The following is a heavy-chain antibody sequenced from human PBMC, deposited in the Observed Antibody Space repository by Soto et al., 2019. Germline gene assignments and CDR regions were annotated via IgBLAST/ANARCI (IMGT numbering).Heavy chain of an antibody. CDR3: ARAFRIAVAGLDY. CDR1: GFTFSSYG. J-gene: IGHJ4*02. D-gene: IGHD6-19*01. V-gene: IGHV3-33*01. CDR2: IWYDGSNK. Sequence: GGSLRLSCAASGFTFSSYGMHWVRQAPGKGLEWVAVIWYDGSNKYYADSVKGRFTISRDNSKNTLYLQMNSLRAEDTAVYYCARAFRIAVAGLDYWGQGTLVTVSS.